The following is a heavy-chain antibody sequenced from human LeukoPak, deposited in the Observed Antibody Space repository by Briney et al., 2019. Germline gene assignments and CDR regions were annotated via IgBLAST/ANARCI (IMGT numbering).Heavy chain of an antibody. Sequence: GGSLRLSCTASGFTFSTYAMHWVRQAPGKGLEWVAVISYDGTNKYYADSMKGRFTISRDNSKNTLYLQMNSLRAEDTAVYYCARAKVGATYFDYWGQGTLVTVSS. J-gene: IGHJ4*02. D-gene: IGHD1-26*01. CDR2: ISYDGTNK. V-gene: IGHV3-30*14. CDR3: ARAKVGATYFDY. CDR1: GFTFSTYA.